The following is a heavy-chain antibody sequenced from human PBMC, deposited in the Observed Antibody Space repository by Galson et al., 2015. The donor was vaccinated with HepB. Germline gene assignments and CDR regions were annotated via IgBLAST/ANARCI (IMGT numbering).Heavy chain of an antibody. CDR2: INSDGSTT. J-gene: IGHJ5*02. D-gene: IGHD3-16*01. V-gene: IGHV3-74*01. CDR1: GFTFSSYW. CDR3: ARVPLGVVPQSANWFDP. Sequence: SLRLSCAASGFTFSSYWMHWVRQAPGKGLVWVSRINSDGSTTTYADYVQGRFTISRDNAKNTLYLKMNSLRAEDTAVYYCARVPLGVVPQSANWFDPWGQGTLVTVSS.